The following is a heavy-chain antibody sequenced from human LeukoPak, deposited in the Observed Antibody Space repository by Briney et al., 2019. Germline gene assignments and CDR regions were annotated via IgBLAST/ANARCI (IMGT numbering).Heavy chain of an antibody. D-gene: IGHD5-12*01. CDR1: GGSISSYY. CDR2: IYPTGST. Sequence: SETLSLTCTVSGGSISSYYWSWIRQPAGKGLEWIGRIYPTGSTKYNPSLKSRVTMSLDTSKNQFSLKLSSVTAADTAVYYCARGAGVSGYDYYFDYWGQGTLVTVSS. J-gene: IGHJ4*02. V-gene: IGHV4-4*07. CDR3: ARGAGVSGYDYYFDY.